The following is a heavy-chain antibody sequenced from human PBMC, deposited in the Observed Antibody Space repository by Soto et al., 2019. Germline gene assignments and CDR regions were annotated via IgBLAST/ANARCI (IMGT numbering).Heavy chain of an antibody. CDR2: IYWDSDK. CDR3: VQTYQWLRFVY. J-gene: IGHJ4*02. CDR1: GFSLSTSGVG. Sequence: QITLKESGPTLVKPTQTLTLTCTFSGFSLSTSGVGVGWIRRPPGKALEWLALIYWDSDKRYSPSLKSRLTISKDTSKNQVVLIMTNMDPVDTAIYYCVQTYQWLRFVYWGQGTLVTVSS. V-gene: IGHV2-5*02. D-gene: IGHD5-12*01.